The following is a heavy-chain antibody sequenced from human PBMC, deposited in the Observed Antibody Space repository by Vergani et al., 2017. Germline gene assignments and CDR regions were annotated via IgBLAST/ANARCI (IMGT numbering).Heavy chain of an antibody. CDR2: INHSGST. CDR1: GGSISSSSYY. V-gene: IGHV4-39*07. Sequence: QLQLQESGPGLVKPSETLSLTCTVSGGSISSSSYYWGWIRQPPGKGLEWIGEINHSGSTNYNPSLKSRVTISVDTSKNQFSLKLSSVTAADTAVYYCARGSGYDILTGYLQRRGLYYFDYWGQGTLVTVSS. D-gene: IGHD3-9*01. J-gene: IGHJ4*02. CDR3: ARGSGYDILTGYLQRRGLYYFDY.